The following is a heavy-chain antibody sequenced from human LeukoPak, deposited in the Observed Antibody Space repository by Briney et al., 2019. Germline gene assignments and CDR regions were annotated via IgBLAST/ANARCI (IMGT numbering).Heavy chain of an antibody. V-gene: IGHV3-74*01. CDR2: INEDGSTT. J-gene: IGHJ4*02. D-gene: IGHD1-26*01. CDR3: VRDLGGRSGH. Sequence: GGSLRLSCAASGFTFSSNWMHWVRQAPGKGLVWVSRINEDGSTTNYADSVKGRSTIFRDNAKNTLYLQMNSLRAEDTAVYYCVRDLGGRSGHWGQGTLVAVSS. CDR1: GFTFSSNW.